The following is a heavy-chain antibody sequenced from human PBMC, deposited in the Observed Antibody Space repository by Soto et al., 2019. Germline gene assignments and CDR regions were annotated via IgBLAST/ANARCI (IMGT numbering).Heavy chain of an antibody. J-gene: IGHJ5*02. CDR2: IYYSGDT. V-gene: IGHV4-39*01. CDR1: SGSISSSSYY. Sequence: PSETLSLTCTVSSGSISSSSYYWGWIRQPPGKGLEWIGSIYYSGDTYHNPSLNSRVTMSVDTSMNQFALRLTSVTAADTAVYYCARHVRPSTTPRRDWFDPWGQGTLLTVSS. CDR3: ARHVRPSTTPRRDWFDP. D-gene: IGHD3-10*02.